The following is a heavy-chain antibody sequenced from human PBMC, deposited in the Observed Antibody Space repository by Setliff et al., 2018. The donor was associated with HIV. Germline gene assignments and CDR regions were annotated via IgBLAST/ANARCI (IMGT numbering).Heavy chain of an antibody. CDR1: GFTFSSYA. CDR2: ISGSGGST. J-gene: IGHJ4*02. CDR3: AKVDNGHCLSNSCRDFDY. Sequence: GGSLRLSCAASGFTFSSYAMSWVRQAPGKGLEWVSGISGSGGSTYYADSVRGRFTISRDNSKNTLYLQMNSLRPEDTAVYYCAKVDNGHCLSNSCRDFDYWGQGTLVTVSS. D-gene: IGHD2-2*03. V-gene: IGHV3-23*01.